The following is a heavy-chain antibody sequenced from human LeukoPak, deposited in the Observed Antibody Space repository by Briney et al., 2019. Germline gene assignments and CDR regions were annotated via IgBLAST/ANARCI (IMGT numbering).Heavy chain of an antibody. Sequence: SETLSLTCTVSGGSISTYFCTWIRQPPGKGLEWIGHVYNSGSTNYNPSLKSRVTISVDTSTKQFSLKLNSLTAADTAAYFFALAARRSACFHHWGQGTLVSVSS. D-gene: IGHD6-25*01. V-gene: IGHV4-59*01. CDR2: VYNSGST. J-gene: IGHJ4*02. CDR3: ALAARRSACFHH. CDR1: GGSISTYF.